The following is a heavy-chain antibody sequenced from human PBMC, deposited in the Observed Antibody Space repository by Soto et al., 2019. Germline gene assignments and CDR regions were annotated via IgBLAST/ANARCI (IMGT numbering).Heavy chain of an antibody. CDR3: AIEGSDSGRWYFDF. CDR2: TYYRSKWNN. D-gene: IGHD6-13*01. V-gene: IGHV6-1*01. CDR1: GDSVSSNSAA. Sequence: SQTLSLTCAISGDSVSSNSAAWNWVRQSPSRGLEWLGRTYYRSKWNNDYAVSVKRRITINPDTSKNQFSLQLNSVTPEDTAVYYCAIEGSDSGRWYFDFWCQGTLVTVS. J-gene: IGHJ4*02.